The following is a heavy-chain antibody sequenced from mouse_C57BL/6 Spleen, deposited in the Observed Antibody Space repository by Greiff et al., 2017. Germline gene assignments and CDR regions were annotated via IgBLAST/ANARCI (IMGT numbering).Heavy chain of an antibody. J-gene: IGHJ2*01. D-gene: IGHD2-1*01. CDR3: TTWGYGNYFFDY. V-gene: IGHV14-1*01. Sequence: VQLQQSGAELVRPGASVKLSCTASGFNIKDCYMHWVKQRPEQGLVWIGRIDPEDGDTEYAPTFQGKATMTADTSSNTAYLQLSSMTSEDTAVYYCTTWGYGNYFFDYWGQGTTLTVSS. CDR2: IDPEDGDT. CDR1: GFNIKDCY.